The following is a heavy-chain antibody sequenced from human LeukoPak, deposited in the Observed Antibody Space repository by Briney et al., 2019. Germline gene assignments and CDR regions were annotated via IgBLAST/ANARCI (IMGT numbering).Heavy chain of an antibody. Sequence: PSETLSLTCTVSGGSISSYYWSWIRQPPGKGLEWIGYIYYSGSTNYNPSLKSRVTISVDTSKNQYSLKLTSVTAADTAVYYCARARDYDPPAFCYYYMDVWGKGTTVTVSS. CDR3: ARARDYDPPAFCYYYMDV. CDR1: GGSISSYY. J-gene: IGHJ6*03. CDR2: IYYSGST. D-gene: IGHD4-17*01. V-gene: IGHV4-59*01.